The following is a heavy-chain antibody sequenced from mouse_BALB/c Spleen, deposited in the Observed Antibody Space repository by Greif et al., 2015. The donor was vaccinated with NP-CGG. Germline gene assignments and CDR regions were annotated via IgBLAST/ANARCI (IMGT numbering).Heavy chain of an antibody. D-gene: IGHD2-4*01. CDR1: GYSFTGYF. CDR2: INPYNGDT. V-gene: IGHV1-37*01. Sequence: EVKLQESGPERVKPGASVKISCKASGYSFTGYFMNWVKQSHGKSLEWIGRINPYNGDTFYNQKFKGKATLTVDKSSSTAHMELLSLTSEDSAVYYCGTRGEDYDYYFDYWGQGTTLTVSS. CDR3: GTRGEDYDYYFDY. J-gene: IGHJ2*01.